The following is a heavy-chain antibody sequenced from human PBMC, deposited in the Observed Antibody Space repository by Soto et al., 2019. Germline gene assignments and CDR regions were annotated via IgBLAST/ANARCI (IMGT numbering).Heavy chain of an antibody. Sequence: SLRTFCAASGFTLGDYAMPWGRPAPGKGLEWVSGINWSGEIIAYADSVKGRFTISRDNAKNSLDLQMKSLRAEDTAFYYCVRDHCSGGSCYYDYWGHGTLVTVSS. CDR1: GFTLGDYA. D-gene: IGHD2-15*01. J-gene: IGHJ4*01. V-gene: IGHV3-9*01. CDR3: VRDHCSGGSCYYDY. CDR2: INWSGEII.